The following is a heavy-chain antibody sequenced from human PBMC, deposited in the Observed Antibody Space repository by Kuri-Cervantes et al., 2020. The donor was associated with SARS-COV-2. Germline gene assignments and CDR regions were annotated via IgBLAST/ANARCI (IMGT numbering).Heavy chain of an antibody. CDR1: GDSISNNNW. CDR3: ARDSSSWYFYYYYGMDV. D-gene: IGHD6-13*01. V-gene: IGHV4-4*02. J-gene: IGHJ6*02. Sequence: GSLRLSCAVSGDSISNNNWWNWIRQPPGKGLEWIGEIYHSGSTNYNPSLKSRVTISVDKSKNQFSLKLSSVTAADTAVYYCARDSSSWYFYYYYGMDVWGQGTTVTVSS. CDR2: IYHSGST.